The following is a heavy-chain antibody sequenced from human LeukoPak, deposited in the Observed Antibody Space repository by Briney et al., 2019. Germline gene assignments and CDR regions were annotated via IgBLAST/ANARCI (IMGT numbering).Heavy chain of an antibody. D-gene: IGHD3-3*01. J-gene: IGHJ4*02. CDR2: FDPEDGET. V-gene: IGHV1-24*01. CDR3: ATVARSTIFGAWSFDY. CDR1: GYTLTELS. Sequence: ASVKVSCKVSGYTLTELSMHWVRQAPGKGLERMGGFDPEDGETIYAQKFQGRVTMTEDTSTDTAYMELSSLRSEDTAVYYCATVARSTIFGAWSFDYWGQGTLVTVSS.